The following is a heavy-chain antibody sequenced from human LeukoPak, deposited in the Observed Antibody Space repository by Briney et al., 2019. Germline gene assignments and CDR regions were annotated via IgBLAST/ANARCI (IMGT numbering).Heavy chain of an antibody. Sequence: GSLRPSCAASGFTLTSLAMHWVRQAPGKGLEWVSSSGTRGGTKYYADSLKGRFTISRDDAKSSVYLEMTSLRTDDTAVYYCARASTEYAVTDGFDTWGPGTLVTVSS. CDR2: SGTRGGTK. CDR1: GFTLTSLA. CDR3: ARASTEYAVTDGFDT. J-gene: IGHJ5*02. V-gene: IGHV3-21*06. D-gene: IGHD4-17*01.